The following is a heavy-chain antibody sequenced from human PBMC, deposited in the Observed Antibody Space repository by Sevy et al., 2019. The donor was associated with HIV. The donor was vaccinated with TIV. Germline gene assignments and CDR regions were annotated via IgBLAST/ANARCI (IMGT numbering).Heavy chain of an antibody. J-gene: IGHJ6*02. D-gene: IGHD3-3*01. V-gene: IGHV3-49*03. CDR1: GFTFGDYA. CDR2: IRSKAYGGTT. CDR3: VRFLEWLGRDYYGMDV. Sequence: GGSLRLSCTASGFTFGDYAMSWFRQAPGKGLEWVGFIRSKAYGGTTEYAASVKGRFTISRDDSKSIAYLQMNSLKTEDTAVYYCVRFLEWLGRDYYGMDVWGQGTTVTVSS.